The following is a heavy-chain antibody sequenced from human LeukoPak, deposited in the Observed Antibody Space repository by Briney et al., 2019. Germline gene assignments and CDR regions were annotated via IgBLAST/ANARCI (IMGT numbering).Heavy chain of an antibody. V-gene: IGHV4-30-2*01. CDR2: IYHSGST. J-gene: IGHJ4*02. CDR1: GGSISSGGYY. Sequence: SQTLSLTCTVSGGSISSGGYYWSWIRQPPGKGLEWIGYIYHSGSTYYNPSLKSRVTISVDRSKNQFSLKLSSVTAADTAVYYCARGVATWKLGYWGRGTLVTVSS. D-gene: IGHD5-12*01. CDR3: ARGVATWKLGY.